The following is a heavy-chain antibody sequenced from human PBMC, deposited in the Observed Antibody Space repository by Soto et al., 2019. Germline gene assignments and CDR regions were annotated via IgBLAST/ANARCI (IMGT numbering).Heavy chain of an antibody. J-gene: IGHJ5*02. V-gene: IGHV4-31*03. D-gene: IGHD2-15*01. CDR1: GGSISSGGYY. Sequence: SETLSLTCTVSGGSISSGGYYWSWIRQHPGRGLEWIGYIYYNGNTYYNPSLKSRVTVSVDTSKNQFSLNVRSVTAEDTAVYCCARCCLVVIPVPGFGPWGQGTLVTVSS. CDR2: IYYNGNT. CDR3: ARCCLVVIPVPGFGP.